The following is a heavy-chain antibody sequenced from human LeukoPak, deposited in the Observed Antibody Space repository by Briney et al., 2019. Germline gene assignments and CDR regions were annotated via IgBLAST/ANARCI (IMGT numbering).Heavy chain of an antibody. V-gene: IGHV3-30*18. J-gene: IGHJ4*02. CDR2: ISYDGRKK. Sequence: GGSLRLSCAASGFTFSSYGMHWVRQAPGKGLEWVTVISYDGRKKNYVDSVKGRFTISRDNSKNTLYMQMNSLRAGDMAVYYCAKDRLGAILYFDYWGQGTLVTVSS. D-gene: IGHD1-26*01. CDR1: GFTFSSYG. CDR3: AKDRLGAILYFDY.